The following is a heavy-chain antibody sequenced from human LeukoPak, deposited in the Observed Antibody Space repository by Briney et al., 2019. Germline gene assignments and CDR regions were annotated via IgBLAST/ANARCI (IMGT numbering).Heavy chain of an antibody. V-gene: IGHV1-69*04. D-gene: IGHD6-13*01. CDR3: AREDTYSSSWYPGY. CDR1: GGTFSSYA. Sequence: RGASVKVSCKASGGTFSSYAISWVRQAPGQGLEWMGRIIPILGIANYAQKFQGRVTITVDKSTSTAYMVLSSLRSEDTAVYYCAREDTYSSSWYPGYWGQGTLVTVSS. J-gene: IGHJ4*02. CDR2: IIPILGIA.